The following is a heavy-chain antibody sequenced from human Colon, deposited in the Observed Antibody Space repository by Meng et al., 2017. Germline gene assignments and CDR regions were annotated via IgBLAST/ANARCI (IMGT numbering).Heavy chain of an antibody. CDR3: ARVLRGTGTSLDAFDI. CDR2: IYTSGST. Sequence: GSLRLSCTVSGGSISSYYWSWIRQPAGKGLEWIGRIYTSGSTNYNPSLKSRVTMSVDTSKNQFSLKLSSVTAADTAVYYCARVLRGTGTSLDAFDIWGQGTKVTVSS. D-gene: IGHD1-1*01. CDR1: GGSISSYY. J-gene: IGHJ3*02. V-gene: IGHV4-4*07.